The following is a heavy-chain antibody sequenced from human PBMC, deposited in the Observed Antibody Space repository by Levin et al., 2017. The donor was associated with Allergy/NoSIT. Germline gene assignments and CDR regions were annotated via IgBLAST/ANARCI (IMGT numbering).Heavy chain of an antibody. CDR3: ARGAYDYVWGSYRHPLSPDWYFDL. J-gene: IGHJ2*01. Sequence: ASVKVSCKASGGTFSSYTISWVRQAPGQGLEWMGRIIPILGIANYAQKFQGRVTITADKSTSTAYMELSSLRSEDTAVYYCARGAYDYVWGSYRHPLSPDWYFDLWGRGTLVTVSS. CDR1: GGTFSSYT. V-gene: IGHV1-69*02. CDR2: IIPILGIA. D-gene: IGHD3-16*02.